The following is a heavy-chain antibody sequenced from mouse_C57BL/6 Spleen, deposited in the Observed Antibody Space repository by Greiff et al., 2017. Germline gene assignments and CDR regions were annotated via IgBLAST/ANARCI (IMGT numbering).Heavy chain of an antibody. J-gene: IGHJ2*01. CDR3: ARNDYFDY. CDR2: IWSGGST. Sequence: KCLEWLGVIWSGGSTDFNAAFISRLSISKDNSKSQVFFKMNSLQADDTAIYYCARNDYFDYWGQGTTLTVSS. V-gene: IGHV2-2*01.